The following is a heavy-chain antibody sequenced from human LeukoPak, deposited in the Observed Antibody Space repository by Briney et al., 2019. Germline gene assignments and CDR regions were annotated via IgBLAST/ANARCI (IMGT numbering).Heavy chain of an antibody. CDR3: ARGCGGDCYDAFDI. CDR2: IRSSTGTI. Sequence: GGSLRLSCAASGFTFSDYYMTWIRQAPGKGLEWVSYIRSSTGTIYYADSVKGRFTISRDNAKNSLYLQMNSLRAEDTAVYYCARGCGGDCYDAFDIWGQGTMVTVSS. D-gene: IGHD2-21*02. J-gene: IGHJ3*02. CDR1: GFTFSDYY. V-gene: IGHV3-11*01.